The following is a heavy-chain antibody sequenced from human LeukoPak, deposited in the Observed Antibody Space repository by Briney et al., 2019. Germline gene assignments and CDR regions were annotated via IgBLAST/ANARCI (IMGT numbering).Heavy chain of an antibody. D-gene: IGHD5-12*01. CDR2: IRSKVYGGTT. J-gene: IGHJ4*02. CDR1: GFTFGVYA. Sequence: GSLRLSCTASGFTFGVYAMSWFRQAPGKGLEWVGFIRSKVYGGTTGYAASVKGRFTISRDDSKSIAYLQMNSLKSEDTAVYYCVRYSGDADYWGQGTLVTVSS. CDR3: VRYSGDADY. V-gene: IGHV3-49*03.